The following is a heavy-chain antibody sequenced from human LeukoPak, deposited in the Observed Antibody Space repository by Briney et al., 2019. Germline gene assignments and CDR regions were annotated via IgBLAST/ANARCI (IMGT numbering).Heavy chain of an antibody. J-gene: IGHJ6*02. Sequence: GASVKVSCKASGYTFTSYGINWVRQAPGQGLEWMGWISAYNGNTNYAQKLQGRVTMTTDTSTSTAYMELRSLRSDDTAVYYCARVLRRDILTGYYPRYYYYGMDVWGQGTTVTVSS. CDR2: ISAYNGNT. CDR3: ARVLRRDILTGYYPRYYYYGMDV. V-gene: IGHV1-18*01. CDR1: GYTFTSYG. D-gene: IGHD3-9*01.